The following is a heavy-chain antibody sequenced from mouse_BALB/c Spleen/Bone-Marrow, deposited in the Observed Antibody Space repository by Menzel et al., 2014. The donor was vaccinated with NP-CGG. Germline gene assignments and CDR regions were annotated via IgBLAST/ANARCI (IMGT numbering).Heavy chain of an antibody. CDR1: GYSITTDYA. CDR2: ISYSGST. J-gene: IGHJ4*01. Sequence: EVQGVESGPGLVKPSQSLSLTCTVTGYSITTDYAWNWIRQFPGNKLEWMGYISYSGSTNYNPSLKSRISVTRDISKNQFFLQLNSVTTEDTATYYCATYTFYYDKGENGMDYWGQGTSVTVSS. D-gene: IGHD2-4*01. CDR3: ATYTFYYDKGENGMDY. V-gene: IGHV3-2*02.